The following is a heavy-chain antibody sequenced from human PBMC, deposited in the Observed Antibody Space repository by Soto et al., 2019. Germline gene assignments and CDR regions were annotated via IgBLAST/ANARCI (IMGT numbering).Heavy chain of an antibody. CDR3: ARGPSRLIMIAEPVEGSLWLDP. J-gene: IGHJ5*02. CDR2: MNPNSGDT. CDR1: GYTFTSYD. Sequence: QVQLVQSGAEVKKPGASVKVSCKTSGYTFTSYDINWVRQATGQKLEWMGWMNPNSGDTGYAQKFQGRFTMTRNTSISTAYMYLTSLRSEDTAVYYCARGPSRLIMIAEPVEGSLWLDPWGQGTLVSVSS. V-gene: IGHV1-8*01. D-gene: IGHD3-22*01.